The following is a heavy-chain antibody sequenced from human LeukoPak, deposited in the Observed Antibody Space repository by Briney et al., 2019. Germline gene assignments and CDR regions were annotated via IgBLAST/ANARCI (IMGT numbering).Heavy chain of an antibody. CDR1: GFTFDDYA. V-gene: IGHV3-43*02. J-gene: IGHJ4*02. D-gene: IGHD2-21*02. Sequence: GGSLRFSCAASGFTFDDYAMHWVRQAPGKGLEWVSLVTGDGRSTYYGDSVKGRFSISRDNSKNSLYLQMNSLRSEDTALYYCAKDIDAGTAGFSFDYWGQGTLVTVSS. CDR2: VTGDGRST. CDR3: AKDIDAGTAGFSFDY.